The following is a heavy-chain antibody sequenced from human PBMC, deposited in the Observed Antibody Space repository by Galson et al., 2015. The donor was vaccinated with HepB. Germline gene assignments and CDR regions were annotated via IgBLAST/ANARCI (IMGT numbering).Heavy chain of an antibody. CDR1: GGSITNYY. D-gene: IGHD3-9*01. CDR3: ARHPPIFPLDV. CDR2: IYYSGST. J-gene: IGHJ6*04. V-gene: IGHV4-59*08. Sequence: SLTCTVSGGSITNYYWTWIRQSPGKGLEWIGYIYYSGSTNYNPSLKSRVTISLDTSRNQFSLKLTSVTAADTAVYYCARHPPIFPLDVWGTGTTVTVSS.